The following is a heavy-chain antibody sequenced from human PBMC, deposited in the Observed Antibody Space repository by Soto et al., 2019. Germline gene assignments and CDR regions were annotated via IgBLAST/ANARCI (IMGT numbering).Heavy chain of an antibody. J-gene: IGHJ4*02. V-gene: IGHV3-21*01. Sequence: EVQLVESGGGLVKPGGSLRLSCAASGFRFSTYSMNWVRQAPGKGLEWVASISTTNSYIYYADSVGGRFTISRDNAKNSLFLQMNSLRAEYTAVYYCTRDPVPDSSGYFPFDYWGQGTLVTVSS. CDR3: TRDPVPDSSGYFPFDY. D-gene: IGHD3-22*01. CDR1: GFRFSTYS. CDR2: ISTTNSYI.